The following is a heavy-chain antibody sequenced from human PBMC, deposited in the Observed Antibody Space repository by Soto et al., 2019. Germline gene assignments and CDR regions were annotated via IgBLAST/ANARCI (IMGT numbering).Heavy chain of an antibody. CDR3: AKDRDTVTTCMDV. D-gene: IGHD4-4*01. Sequence: GGSLRLACAASGFTFSTYWMHWVRQVPGKGLVWVSRINSDGGSTTYADSVKGRFTISRDNSKNTLYLQMNSLRAEDTAVYYCAKDRDTVTTCMDVWGKGTTVTVSS. CDR1: GFTFSTYW. V-gene: IGHV3-74*01. J-gene: IGHJ6*03. CDR2: INSDGGST.